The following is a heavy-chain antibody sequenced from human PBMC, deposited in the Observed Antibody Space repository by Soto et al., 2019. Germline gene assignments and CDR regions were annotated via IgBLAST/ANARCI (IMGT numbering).Heavy chain of an antibody. Sequence: QLQLQESGPGLAKPSETLSLTCTVSGGSITNDNYYWAWIRQPPGKGLEWIGSIYHVGNTYYTSSLKSRVPISVDTPKNLCSLGLRSLAATDTALYYCAILWGPYSFDYWGLGALVTVSS. CDR3: AILWGPYSFDY. CDR2: IYHVGNT. J-gene: IGHJ4*02. V-gene: IGHV4-39*01. D-gene: IGHD7-27*01. CDR1: GGSITNDNYY.